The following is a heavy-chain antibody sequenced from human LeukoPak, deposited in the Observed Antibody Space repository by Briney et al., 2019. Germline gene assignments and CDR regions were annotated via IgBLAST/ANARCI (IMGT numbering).Heavy chain of an antibody. Sequence: SETLFLTCTVSGGSISSYYWGWIRQPPGKGLEWIGSIYYSGSTYYNPSLKSRVTISVDTSKNQFSLKLSSVTAADTAVYYCARHPSMDVWGQGTTVTVSS. J-gene: IGHJ6*02. CDR3: ARHPSMDV. CDR2: IYYSGST. V-gene: IGHV4-39*01. CDR1: GGSISSYY.